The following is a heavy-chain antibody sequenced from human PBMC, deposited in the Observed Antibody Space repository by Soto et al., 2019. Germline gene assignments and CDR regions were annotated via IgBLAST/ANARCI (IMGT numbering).Heavy chain of an antibody. J-gene: IGHJ6*02. D-gene: IGHD3-10*01. Sequence: EVQLVESGGGLVQPGGSLRLSCAASGFTFSRYTMNWVRQAPGRGLEWVSYIDSSSSTIYYADSVRGRFTISRDNAKKSLYLQMNSLRDEDTAVYYCARGGGFVMRNYYDYGWDVWGQGTTVTVSS. CDR2: IDSSSSTI. CDR1: GFTFSRYT. V-gene: IGHV3-48*02. CDR3: ARGGGFVMRNYYDYGWDV.